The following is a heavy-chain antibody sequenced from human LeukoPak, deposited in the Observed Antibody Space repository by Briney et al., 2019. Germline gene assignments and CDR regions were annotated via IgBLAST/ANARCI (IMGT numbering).Heavy chain of an antibody. J-gene: IGHJ4*02. CDR3: AGSYSSGWPIDY. Sequence: GASVKVSCKASGYSFTSYWIGWVRQMPGKGLEWMGIIYPGDSDTRYSPSFQGQVTISADKSISTAYLQWSSLKASDTAMYYCAGSYSSGWPIDYWGQGTLVTVSS. V-gene: IGHV5-51*01. CDR2: IYPGDSDT. CDR1: GYSFTSYW. D-gene: IGHD6-19*01.